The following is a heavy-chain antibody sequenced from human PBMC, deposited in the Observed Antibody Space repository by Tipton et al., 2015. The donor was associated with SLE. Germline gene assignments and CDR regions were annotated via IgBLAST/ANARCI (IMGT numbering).Heavy chain of an antibody. CDR1: GYTFSSHG. J-gene: IGHJ4*02. CDR2: MNPNSGNT. CDR3: AVGYDSSAYLGD. Sequence: QSGAEVKKPGASVKVSCKASGYTFSSHGIGWVRQAPGQGLEWMGWMNPNSGNTGYAQKFQGRVTMTRDTSISTAYMELSSLRSEDTAVYYCAVGYDSSAYLGDWGQGTLVTVSS. V-gene: IGHV1-8*02. D-gene: IGHD3-22*01.